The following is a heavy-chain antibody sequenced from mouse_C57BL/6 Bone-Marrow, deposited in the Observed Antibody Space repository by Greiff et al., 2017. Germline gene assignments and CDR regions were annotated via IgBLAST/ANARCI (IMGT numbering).Heavy chain of an antibody. D-gene: IGHD2-3*01. CDR3: ARDDGYWAY. J-gene: IGHJ3*01. Sequence: EVKLMESGPGLVKPSQSLSLTCSVTGYSITSGYYWNWIRQFPGNKLEWMGYISYDGSNNYNPSLKNRISITRDPSKTKLFLKLNSGTTEDTATYYCARDDGYWAYWGQGTLVTVSA. V-gene: IGHV3-6*01. CDR1: GYSITSGYY. CDR2: ISYDGSN.